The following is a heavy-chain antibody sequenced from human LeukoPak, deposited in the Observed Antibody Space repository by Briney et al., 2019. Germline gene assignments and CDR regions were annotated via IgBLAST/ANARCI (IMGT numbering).Heavy chain of an antibody. D-gene: IGHD3-3*01. CDR2: ITSSSSYMY. CDR3: ARGDNFWSGYHYYYYYYMDV. J-gene: IGHJ6*03. V-gene: IGHV3-21*01. CDR1: GFTFSTYS. Sequence: GGSLRLSCAASGFTFSTYSMNWVRQAPGKGLGWVSSITSSSSYMYYYADSVKGRFTVSRDNAKNSLYLQMNSLRAEDTAVYYCARGDNFWSGYHYYYYYYMDVWGKGTTVTVSS.